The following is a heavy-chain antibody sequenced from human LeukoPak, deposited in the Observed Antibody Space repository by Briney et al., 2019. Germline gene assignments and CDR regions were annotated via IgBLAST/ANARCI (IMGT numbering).Heavy chain of an antibody. CDR3: ARGWLAETTVVTPYNY. CDR2: ITPIFRTP. CDR1: GGTLSSTT. J-gene: IGHJ4*02. D-gene: IGHD2-21*02. Sequence: GASVKVSCKASGGTLSSTTINWVRQAPGQGLEWMGGITPIFRTPNYAQKFQGRVTITAVESMSTAYMELSSLRSEDTAVYYCARGWLAETTVVTPYNYWGQGTLVTVSS. V-gene: IGHV1-69*13.